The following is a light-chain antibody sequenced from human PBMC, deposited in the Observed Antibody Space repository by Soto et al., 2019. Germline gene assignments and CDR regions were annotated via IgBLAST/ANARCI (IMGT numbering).Light chain of an antibody. V-gene: IGKV3-11*01. CDR1: QSVIIY. CDR2: GAS. CDR3: QQRSNWPPIT. Sequence: EIVLTQSPATLSLSPGERATVSCRSSQSVIIYLAWYQQKPGQAPRLLIYGASNRATGIPARFSGSGSGTDFTLTISSLEPEDFAVYYCQQRSNWPPITFGQGTRLEIK. J-gene: IGKJ5*01.